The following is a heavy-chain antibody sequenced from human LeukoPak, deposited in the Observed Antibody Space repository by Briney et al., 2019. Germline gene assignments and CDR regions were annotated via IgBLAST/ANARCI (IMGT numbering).Heavy chain of an antibody. V-gene: IGHV3-30*03. CDR2: ISYDGSDK. J-gene: IGHJ4*02. Sequence: GGSLRLSCAAPGFTFSSYGMHWFRQAPGKGLEWVALISYDGSDKYYADSVKGRFTISRDNSKNTLYLQMNSLRAEDTAMYSCATLLLGVGGDYWGQGTLVTVSS. CDR3: ATLLLGVGGDY. CDR1: GFTFSSYG. D-gene: IGHD3-16*01.